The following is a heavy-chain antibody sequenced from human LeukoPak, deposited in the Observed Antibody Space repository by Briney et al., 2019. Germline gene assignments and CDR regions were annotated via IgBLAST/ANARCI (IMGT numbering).Heavy chain of an antibody. D-gene: IGHD3-22*01. J-gene: IGHJ4*02. CDR1: GFTLSDHY. V-gene: IGHV3-72*01. CDR2: TRNKANSYST. CDR3: AKSSGYYPSPSFFDY. Sequence: GGSPRLSCAASGFTLSDHYMDWVRQAPGKGLEWVGRTRNKANSYSTEYAASVKGRFTISRNESKNSLYLQMNSLRAEDTAVYYCAKSSGYYPSPSFFDYWGQGTLVTVSS.